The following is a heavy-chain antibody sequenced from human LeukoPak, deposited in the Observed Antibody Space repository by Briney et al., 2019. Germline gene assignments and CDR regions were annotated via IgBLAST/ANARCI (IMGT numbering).Heavy chain of an antibody. J-gene: IGHJ4*02. CDR3: ARHGYLRGYCSGTSCFFDF. V-gene: IGHV4-39*01. CDR2: SHYSGTT. D-gene: IGHD2-2*01. Sequence: PSETLSLTCTVSGGSISSSRSNFWGWIRQPPGKGLEWIGSSHYSGTTYYNPSLKSRATISVDSSKSHFSLELSSVTVADTAVYYCARHGYLRGYCSGTSCFFDFWGQGTLVTVSS. CDR1: GGSISSSRSNF.